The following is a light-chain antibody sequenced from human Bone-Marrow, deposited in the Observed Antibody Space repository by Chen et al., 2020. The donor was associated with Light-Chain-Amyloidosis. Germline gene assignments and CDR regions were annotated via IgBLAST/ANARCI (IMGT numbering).Light chain of an antibody. CDR3: CSYAGSNTYV. V-gene: IGLV2-23*01. J-gene: IGLJ2*01. CDR2: EDT. CDR1: TSDVGTYNL. Sequence: QSALTQPASVSGSPGQSITISCTGTTSDVGTYNLVSWYQQHPGKAPKLIIFEDTQRPSGVSTRSSASKSVNTASLRIFRLQAEDEADYYCCSYAGSNTYVFGGGTKLTVL.